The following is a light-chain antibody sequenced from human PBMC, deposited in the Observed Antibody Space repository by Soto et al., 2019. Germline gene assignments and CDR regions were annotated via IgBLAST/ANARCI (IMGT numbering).Light chain of an antibody. Sequence: EIVLTQSPGTLSLSPGERATLSCRASQSVSSSYLAWYQQKPGQAPRLLIYGASSRATGIPDRFSGSGSGTDFPLPISRLEPEDFAVYYCQQYGSSPGITFGQGTRLEIK. CDR2: GAS. V-gene: IGKV3-20*01. CDR1: QSVSSSY. J-gene: IGKJ5*01. CDR3: QQYGSSPGIT.